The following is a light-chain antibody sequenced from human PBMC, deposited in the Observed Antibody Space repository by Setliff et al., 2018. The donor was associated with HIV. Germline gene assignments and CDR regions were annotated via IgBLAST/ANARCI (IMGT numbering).Light chain of an antibody. J-gene: IGLJ1*01. Sequence: QSALTQPRSVSGSPGQSVTISCTGTSSDVGRYNFVSWYQQHPGKAPKLMIYEVSKRPSGVPDRFSGSKSDNTASLTVSGLQAEDEADYYCSSYAGNNNYVFGTGTKVTVL. CDR2: EVS. CDR1: SSDVGRYNF. V-gene: IGLV2-8*01. CDR3: SSYAGNNNYV.